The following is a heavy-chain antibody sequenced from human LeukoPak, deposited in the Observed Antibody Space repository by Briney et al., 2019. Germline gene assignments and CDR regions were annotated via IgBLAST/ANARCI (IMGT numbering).Heavy chain of an antibody. D-gene: IGHD6-19*01. J-gene: IGHJ3*02. V-gene: IGHV3-74*01. Sequence: PGGSLRLSCAASGFTFSSYWMHWVRQTPGKGLVWVSHVISGDSSTSYAAYVKGRFTISRDNAKDTLYLQMNSLRVEDTAVYYCAREMAYSSGRAFDIWGQGIMVTVSS. CDR2: VISGDSST. CDR1: GFTFSSYW. CDR3: AREMAYSSGRAFDI.